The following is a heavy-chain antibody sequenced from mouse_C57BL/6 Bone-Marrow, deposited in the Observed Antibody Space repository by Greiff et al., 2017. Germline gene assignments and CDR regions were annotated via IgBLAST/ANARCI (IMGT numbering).Heavy chain of an antibody. Sequence: VKLQESGAELVRPGTSVKVSCKASGYAFTNYLIEWVKQRPGQGLEWIGVINPGSGGTNYNEKFKGKATLTADKSSSPAYMQLSSLTSEDSAVYFCARLGPYPYYFDYWGQGTTLTVSS. D-gene: IGHD2-10*01. J-gene: IGHJ2*01. CDR2: INPGSGGT. CDR1: GYAFTNYL. CDR3: ARLGPYPYYFDY. V-gene: IGHV1-54*01.